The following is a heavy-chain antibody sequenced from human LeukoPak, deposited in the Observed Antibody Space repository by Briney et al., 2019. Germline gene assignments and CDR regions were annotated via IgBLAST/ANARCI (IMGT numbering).Heavy chain of an antibody. J-gene: IGHJ6*02. V-gene: IGHV3-30-3*01. Sequence: GGSLRLPCAASGFTFSSYAMHWVRQAPGKGLEWVAVISYDGSNKYYADSVKGRFTISRDNSKNTLYLQMNSLRAEDTAVYYCARVFGNYGMDVWGQGTTVTVSS. CDR2: ISYDGSNK. CDR1: GFTFSSYA. D-gene: IGHD2-21*01. CDR3: ARVFGNYGMDV.